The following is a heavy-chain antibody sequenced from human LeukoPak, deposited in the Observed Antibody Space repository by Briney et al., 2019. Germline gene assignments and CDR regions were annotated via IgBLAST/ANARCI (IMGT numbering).Heavy chain of an antibody. V-gene: IGHV1-69*13. CDR2: IIPIFGTA. CDR1: GGTFSSYA. Sequence: SVKVSCKASGGTFSSYAISWVRQAPGQGLEWMGGIIPIFGTANYAQKFQGRVTITADESTSTAYMELSSLRSEDTAVYYCAREPGGNDDEDLDYWGQGTLVTVSS. CDR3: AREPGGNDDEDLDY. D-gene: IGHD1-1*01. J-gene: IGHJ4*02.